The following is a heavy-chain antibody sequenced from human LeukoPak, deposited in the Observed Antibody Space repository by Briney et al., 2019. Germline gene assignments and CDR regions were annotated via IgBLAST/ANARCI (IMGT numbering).Heavy chain of an antibody. CDR1: GFTFSSYA. V-gene: IGHV3-23*01. CDR2: ISGSGGST. J-gene: IGHJ3*02. D-gene: IGHD3-16*01. Sequence: PGGSLRLSCAASGFTFSSYAMSWVRQAPGKVLEWVSAISGSGGSTYYADSVKGRFTISRDNSKNTLYLQMNSLRAEDTAVYYCAKGWFLRGRTIDAFDIWGQGTMVTVSS. CDR3: AKGWFLRGRTIDAFDI.